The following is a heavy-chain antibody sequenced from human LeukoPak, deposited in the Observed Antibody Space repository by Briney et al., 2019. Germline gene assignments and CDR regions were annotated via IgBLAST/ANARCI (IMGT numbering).Heavy chain of an antibody. J-gene: IGHJ6*04. V-gene: IGHV3-30*02. Sequence: GGSLSLSCAASGFTFSGYGMHWVRQAPSKGLEWVAFIRYDGSNKYYADSAKGRFTISRDNSKTTLYVQMNSLRVEDTAVYYCAKEAEGLLGVWGKGTTVTVSS. D-gene: IGHD3-3*01. CDR2: IRYDGSNK. CDR3: AKEAEGLLGV. CDR1: GFTFSGYG.